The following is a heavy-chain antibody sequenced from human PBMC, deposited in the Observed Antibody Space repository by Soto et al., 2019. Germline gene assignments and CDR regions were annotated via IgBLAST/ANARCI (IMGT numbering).Heavy chain of an antibody. D-gene: IGHD2-15*01. CDR2: ISNDGSNK. V-gene: IGHV3-30*18. J-gene: IGHJ4*02. Sequence: GGSLRLSCAASGFTFSSYSMYWFRQAPGKGLEWVAFISNDGSNKYYADSGKGRFTISRDNSKNTLYLQMNSLRAEDTAVYYCAKDPCSGGSCYKSYWGQGTLVTVSP. CDR1: GFTFSSYS. CDR3: AKDPCSGGSCYKSY.